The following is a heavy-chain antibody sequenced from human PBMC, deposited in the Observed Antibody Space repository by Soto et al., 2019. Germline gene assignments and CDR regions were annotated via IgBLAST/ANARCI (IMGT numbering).Heavy chain of an antibody. CDR2: INPNSGGT. CDR1: GYTFTGYY. Sequence: VSVKVSCKASGYTFTGYYMHCVRQAPGQGLEWMGWINPNSGGTNYAQKFQGRVTMTRDTSISTAYMELSRLRSDDTAVYYCARDSGWYEGYYYGMDVWGQGTTVTVSS. D-gene: IGHD6-19*01. J-gene: IGHJ6*02. V-gene: IGHV1-2*02. CDR3: ARDSGWYEGYYYGMDV.